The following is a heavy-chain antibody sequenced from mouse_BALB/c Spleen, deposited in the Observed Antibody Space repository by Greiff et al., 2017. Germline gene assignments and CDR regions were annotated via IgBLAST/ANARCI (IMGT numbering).Heavy chain of an antibody. J-gene: IGHJ4*01. CDR1: GDSITSGY. Sequence: VQLKESGPSLVKPSQTLSLTCSVTGDSITSGYWNWIRKFPGNKLEYMGYISYSGSTYYNPSLKSRISITRDTSKNQYCLQLNSVTTEDTATYYGARYMGVRRGYDAMDYWGQGTSVTVSS. V-gene: IGHV3-8*02. CDR3: ARYMGVRRGYDAMDY. CDR2: ISYSGST. D-gene: IGHD2-14*01.